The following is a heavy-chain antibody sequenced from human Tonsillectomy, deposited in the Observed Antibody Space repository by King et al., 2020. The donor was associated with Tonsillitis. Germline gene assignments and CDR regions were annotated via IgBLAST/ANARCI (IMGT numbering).Heavy chain of an antibody. J-gene: IGHJ3*01. Sequence: DVQLVESGGGLVQPGGSLRLSCVASGFTFKNYWMTWVRQAPGKGLEWVANIRRDGSEKYYVDSLKGRFTISRDNAKNSLYLQLSSLRVEDTAVYYCARDSTQHFDSGAYYDAFDVWGQGTMVTVSS. CDR1: GFTFKNYW. V-gene: IGHV3-7*01. CDR2: IRRDGSEK. CDR3: ARDSTQHFDSGAYYDAFDV. D-gene: IGHD3-22*01.